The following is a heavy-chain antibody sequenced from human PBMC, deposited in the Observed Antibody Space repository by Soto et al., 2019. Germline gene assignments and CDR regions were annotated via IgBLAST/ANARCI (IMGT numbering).Heavy chain of an antibody. V-gene: IGHV3-33*05. Sequence: GGSLRLSCAASGFMFSNHGMHWVRQAPGKGLEWVALISRDGSKQFYTDSVEGRFSISRDNSKNTLFLQMSGLGVDDMAVYYCVRDDDAGPNAFDLWGQGTMVTVSS. CDR2: ISRDGSKQ. D-gene: IGHD3-16*01. CDR3: VRDDDAGPNAFDL. CDR1: GFMFSNHG. J-gene: IGHJ3*01.